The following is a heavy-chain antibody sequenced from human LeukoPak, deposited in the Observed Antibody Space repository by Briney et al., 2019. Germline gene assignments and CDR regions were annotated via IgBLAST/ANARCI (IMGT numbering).Heavy chain of an antibody. D-gene: IGHD2-2*01. CDR2: INPNSGDT. J-gene: IGHJ4*02. V-gene: IGHV1-2*02. Sequence: ASVNVSCKASGYTFTAYYLHWVRQAPGQGLEWLGWINPNSGDTNYAQRFHGRVTMTRDTSISTAYMELSRLRSDDMAVYYCVRDRTKYCSSTSCPLDYWGQGTLVTVSS. CDR1: GYTFTAYY. CDR3: VRDRTKYCSSTSCPLDY.